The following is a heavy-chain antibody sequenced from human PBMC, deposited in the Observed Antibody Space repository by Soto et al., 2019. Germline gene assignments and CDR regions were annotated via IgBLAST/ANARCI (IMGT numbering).Heavy chain of an antibody. Sequence: PGGSLRLSCAASGFTFSSYGMHWVRQAPGKGLEWVAVISYDGSNKYYADSVKGRFTISRDNSKNTLYLQMSSLRAEDTAVYYCAKDRSALHVAAGDFDYWGQGTLVTVSS. CDR1: GFTFSSYG. V-gene: IGHV3-30*18. CDR3: AKDRSALHVAAGDFDY. CDR2: ISYDGSNK. D-gene: IGHD2-15*01. J-gene: IGHJ4*02.